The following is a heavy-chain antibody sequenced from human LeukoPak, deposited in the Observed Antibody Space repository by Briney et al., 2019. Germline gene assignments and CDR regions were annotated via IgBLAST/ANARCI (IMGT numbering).Heavy chain of an antibody. CDR2: ISGSGGST. CDR3: AKEPYYCSGGSCGANWFDP. V-gene: IGHV3-23*01. J-gene: IGHJ5*02. Sequence: GGSLRLSCAASGFTFSSYAMSWVRQAPGKGLEWVSAISGSGGSTYYADSVKGRFTISRDNSKNTLYLQMNGLRAEDTAVYYCAKEPYYCSGGSCGANWFDPWGQGTLVTVSS. D-gene: IGHD2-15*01. CDR1: GFTFSSYA.